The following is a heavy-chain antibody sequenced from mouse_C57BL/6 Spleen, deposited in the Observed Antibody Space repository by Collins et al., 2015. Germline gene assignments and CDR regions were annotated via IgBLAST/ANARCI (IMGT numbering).Heavy chain of an antibody. CDR3: MRLGDGYYDAMDY. J-gene: IGHJ4*01. Sequence: EVQLLETGGGLVQPGGSRGLSCEGSGFTFSGFWMSWVRQTPGKTLEWIGDINSDGSAINYAPSIKDRFTIFRDNDKSTLYLQMSNVRSEDTATYFCMRLGDGYYDAMDYWGQGTSVTVSS. V-gene: IGHV11-2*02. CDR1: GFTFSGFW. D-gene: IGHD2-3*01. CDR2: INSDGSAI.